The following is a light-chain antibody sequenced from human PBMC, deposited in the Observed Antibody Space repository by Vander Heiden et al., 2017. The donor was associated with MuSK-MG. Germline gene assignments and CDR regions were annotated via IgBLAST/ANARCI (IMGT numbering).Light chain of an antibody. CDR3: QQDDNLPRT. J-gene: IGKJ2*01. CDR1: QDISNY. V-gene: IGKV1-33*01. CDR2: DAS. Sequence: DIQMTQSPSSLSASVGDRVTITCQASQDISNYLNWYQQKPGKAPKLLIYDASNLEKGVPSRFSGSGSGTDFTFTISSLQPEDFATYYCQQDDNLPRTFGQGTKMEIK.